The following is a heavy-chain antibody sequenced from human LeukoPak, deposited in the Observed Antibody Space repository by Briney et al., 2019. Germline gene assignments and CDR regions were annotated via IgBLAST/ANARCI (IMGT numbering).Heavy chain of an antibody. Sequence: GGSLRLSCAASGFTFSSYWMSWARQAPGKGLEWVANIREDGSQKYYADSVKGRFTISRDNAKSSLDLQMNSLRAEDTAVYYCTRGDGAVPWGQGTLVTVSS. V-gene: IGHV3-7*01. CDR3: TRGDGAVP. CDR1: GFTFSSYW. D-gene: IGHD1-1*01. CDR2: IREDGSQK. J-gene: IGHJ4*02.